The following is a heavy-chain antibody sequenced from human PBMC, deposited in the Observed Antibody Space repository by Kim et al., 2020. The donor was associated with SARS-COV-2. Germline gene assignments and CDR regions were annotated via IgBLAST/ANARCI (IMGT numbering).Heavy chain of an antibody. CDR1: GGSISSYY. J-gene: IGHJ5*02. D-gene: IGHD6-13*01. CDR2: IYTSGST. CDR3: AREGSSSWGKNWFDP. V-gene: IGHV4-4*07. Sequence: SETLSLTCTVSGGSISSYYWSWIRQPAGKGLEWIGRIYTSGSTNYNPSLKSRVTMSVDTSKNQFSLKLSSVTAADTAVYYCAREGSSSWGKNWFDPWGQGTLVTVSS.